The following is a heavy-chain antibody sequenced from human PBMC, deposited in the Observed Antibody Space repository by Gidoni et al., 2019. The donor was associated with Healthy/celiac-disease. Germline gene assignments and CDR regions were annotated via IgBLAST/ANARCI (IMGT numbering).Heavy chain of an antibody. V-gene: IGHV3-33*01. D-gene: IGHD2-2*01. CDR2: IWYDGSNK. Sequence: QVQLVESGGGVVQPGRSLRLSCAASGFTFSSDGMHWVRQAPGKGLGWVAVIWYDGSNKYYADSVKGRFTISRDNSKNTLYLQMNSLRAEDTAVYYCARDWERGYCSSTSCYGPNWFDPWGQGTLVTVSS. J-gene: IGHJ5*02. CDR1: GFTFSSDG. CDR3: ARDWERGYCSSTSCYGPNWFDP.